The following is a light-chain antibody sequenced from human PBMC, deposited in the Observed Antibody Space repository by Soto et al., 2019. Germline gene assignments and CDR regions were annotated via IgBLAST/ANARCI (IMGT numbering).Light chain of an antibody. CDR1: SSDVGGYNY. Sequence: QSALTQPASVSGSPGQSITISCTGTSSDVGGYNYVSWFQHHPGKAPKLMIYEVSHRPSGVSNRFSGSKSGNTASLTISGLRAEDEAAYYCSSYTTSSLYVFGTGTKLTVL. J-gene: IGLJ1*01. V-gene: IGLV2-14*01. CDR3: SSYTTSSLYV. CDR2: EVS.